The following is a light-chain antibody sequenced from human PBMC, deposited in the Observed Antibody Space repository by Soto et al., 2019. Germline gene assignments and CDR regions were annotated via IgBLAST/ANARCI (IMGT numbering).Light chain of an antibody. CDR3: QQLERYPST. CDR2: AAS. V-gene: IGKV1-9*01. CDR1: QGINSF. Sequence: IQLTQSPSSLSASVGDRVTITCRASQGINSFLAWYQHKPGKAPKLLIYAASTLQSGVPSRFSGSGSGTDFTLTISSLQPEDFATYYCQQLERYPSTFGGGTKVDIK. J-gene: IGKJ4*01.